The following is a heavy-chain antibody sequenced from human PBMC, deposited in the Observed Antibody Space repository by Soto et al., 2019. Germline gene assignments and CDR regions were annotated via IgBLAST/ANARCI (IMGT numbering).Heavy chain of an antibody. V-gene: IGHV4-59*08. Sequence: SETLSLTCTVSRDSITSYNLAWTAQPPGMGLEWIGYFRSGGGTSYNPPLKSRVAISADTSMKQFSLRLSSVTAADTAVYYCVRQAIGVLHCLVDVWGQGTTVTVS. CDR1: RDSITSYN. D-gene: IGHD3-10*01. CDR2: FRSGGGT. J-gene: IGHJ6*02. CDR3: VRQAIGVLHCLVDV.